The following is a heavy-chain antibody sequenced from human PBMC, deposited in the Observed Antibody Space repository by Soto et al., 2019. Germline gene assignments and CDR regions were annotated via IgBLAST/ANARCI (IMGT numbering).Heavy chain of an antibody. V-gene: IGHV3-73*01. D-gene: IGHD6-19*01. CDR1: GFTFSGSA. CDR2: IRSKANSYAT. J-gene: IGHJ4*02. CDR3: TRPPLGWGSPFDY. Sequence: GGSLRLSCAASGFTFSGSAMHWVRQASGKGLEWVGRIRSKANSYATAYAASVKGRFTISRDDSKNTAYLQMNSLKTEDTAVYYCTRPPLGWGSPFDYWGQGTLVTVSS.